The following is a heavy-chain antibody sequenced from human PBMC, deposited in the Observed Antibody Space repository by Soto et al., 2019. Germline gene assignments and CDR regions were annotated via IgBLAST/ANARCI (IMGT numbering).Heavy chain of an antibody. CDR3: ARDGATYCSGGSCCSVGEYFQH. CDR1: GYTFTSYY. V-gene: IGHV1-46*01. J-gene: IGHJ1*01. D-gene: IGHD2-15*01. CDR2: INPSGGST. Sequence: GASVKVSCKASGYTFTSYYMHWVRQAPGQGLEWMGIINPSGGSTSYAQKFQGRVTMTRDTSTSTVYMELSSLRSEDTAVYYCARDGATYCSGGSCCSVGEYFQHWGQGTLVTVSS.